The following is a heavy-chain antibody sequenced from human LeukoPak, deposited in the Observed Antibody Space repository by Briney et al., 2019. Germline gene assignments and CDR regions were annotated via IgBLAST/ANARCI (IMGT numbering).Heavy chain of an antibody. D-gene: IGHD2-2*01. CDR3: AGLVVPAAPTDY. Sequence: NAGGSLRLSCAASGFTFSDYYMSWIRQAPGKGLEWVSYISSSGSTIYYADSVKGRFTISRDNAKNSLYLQMNSLRAEDTAVYYCAGLVVPAAPTDYWGQGTLVTVSS. V-gene: IGHV3-11*04. CDR2: ISSSGSTI. J-gene: IGHJ4*02. CDR1: GFTFSDYY.